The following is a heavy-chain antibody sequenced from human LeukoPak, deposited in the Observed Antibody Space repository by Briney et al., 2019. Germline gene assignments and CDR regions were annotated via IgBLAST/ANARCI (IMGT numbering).Heavy chain of an antibody. CDR3: ARDRGVGATLPFDY. D-gene: IGHD1-26*01. J-gene: IGHJ4*02. CDR1: GGTFSSYA. Sequence: ASVKVSCKASGGTFSSYAISWVRQAPGQGLEWMGGIIPIFGTANYAQKFQGRVTITTDESTSTAYMELSSLRSEDTAVYYCARDRGVGATLPFDYWGQGTLVTVSS. CDR2: IIPIFGTA. V-gene: IGHV1-69*05.